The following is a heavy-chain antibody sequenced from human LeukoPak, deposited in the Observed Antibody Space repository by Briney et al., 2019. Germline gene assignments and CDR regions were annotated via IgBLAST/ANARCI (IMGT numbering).Heavy chain of an antibody. V-gene: IGHV4-59*01. Sequence: PSETLSLTCTVSGGSISSYYWSGIRQPPGKGLEWIGYIYYSGSTNYNPSLKSRVTISVDTSKDQFSLKLSSVTAADTAVYYCARSQYDYVWGRYRPFDYWGQGTLVTVSS. J-gene: IGHJ4*02. CDR2: IYYSGST. CDR1: GGSISSYY. CDR3: ARSQYDYVWGRYRPFDY. D-gene: IGHD3-16*02.